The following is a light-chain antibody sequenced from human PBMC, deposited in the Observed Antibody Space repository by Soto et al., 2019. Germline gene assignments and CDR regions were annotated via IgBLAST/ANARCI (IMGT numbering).Light chain of an antibody. Sequence: VSTQSPGTLSLSPGESATLPCRASQTVSITYLTWYQQKPGQAPRLLIYGASNRATGIPDRFSGSGSGTDFTLTISRLEPEDFAVYYCQQYGSSGTFGQGTKV. CDR2: GAS. CDR3: QQYGSSGT. V-gene: IGKV3-20*01. CDR1: QTVSITY. J-gene: IGKJ1*01.